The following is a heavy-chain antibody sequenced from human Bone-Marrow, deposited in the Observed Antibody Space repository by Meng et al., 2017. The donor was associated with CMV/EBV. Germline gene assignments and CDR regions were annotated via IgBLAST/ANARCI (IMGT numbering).Heavy chain of an antibody. J-gene: IGHJ4*02. CDR3: AREGIYYDILTGYYRGGFDY. V-gene: IGHV1-2*02. D-gene: IGHD3-9*01. Sequence: ASVKVSCKASGYTFTGYYMHWVRQAPGQGLEWMGWINPNSGGTNYAQKFQGRVTMTRDTSISTAYMELSRLRSDDTAVYYCAREGIYYDILTGYYRGGFDYWGQGTLVTVSS. CDR1: GYTFTGYY. CDR2: INPNSGGT.